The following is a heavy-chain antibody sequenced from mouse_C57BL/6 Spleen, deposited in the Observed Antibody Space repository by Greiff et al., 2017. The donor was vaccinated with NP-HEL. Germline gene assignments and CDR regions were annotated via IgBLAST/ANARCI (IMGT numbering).Heavy chain of an antibody. V-gene: IGHV1-15*01. Sequence: VQLQESGAELVRPGASVTLSCKASGYTFTDYEMHWVKQTPVHGLEWIGAIDPETGGTAYNQKFKGKAILTADKSSSTAYMELRSLTSEDSAVYYCARGGGSNEYWGNGTTLTVSS. CDR3: ARGGGSNEY. CDR2: IDPETGGT. CDR1: GYTFTDYE. D-gene: IGHD1-1*01. J-gene: IGHJ2*01.